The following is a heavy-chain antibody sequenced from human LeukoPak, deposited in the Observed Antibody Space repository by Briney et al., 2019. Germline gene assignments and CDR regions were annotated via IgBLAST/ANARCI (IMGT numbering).Heavy chain of an antibody. CDR1: GGSISSSNW. CDR2: IYHSGST. D-gene: IGHD2/OR15-2a*01. Sequence: SGTLSLTCAVSGGSISSSNWWSWVRQPPGKGLEWIGEIYHSGSTNYNPSLKSRVTISVDKSKNQFSLKLSSVTAADTAVYYCARDSPGKKIGFFDYWGQGTLVTVSS. V-gene: IGHV4-4*02. CDR3: ARDSPGKKIGFFDY. J-gene: IGHJ4*02.